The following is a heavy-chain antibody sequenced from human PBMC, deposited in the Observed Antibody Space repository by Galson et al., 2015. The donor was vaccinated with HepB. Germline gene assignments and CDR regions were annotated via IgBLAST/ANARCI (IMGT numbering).Heavy chain of an antibody. Sequence: SLRLSCAASGFTFSRFGMFWVRQAPGKGLEWVSVMSDDGSKKYYADSVKGRFTISRDNSKNTLYLQMNSLRGEDTAVYYSAKEDGVSRALDYWGQGTLVTVSS. V-gene: IGHV3-30*18. CDR3: AKEDGVSRALDY. CDR1: GFTFSRFG. CDR2: MSDDGSKK. J-gene: IGHJ4*02. D-gene: IGHD2-8*01.